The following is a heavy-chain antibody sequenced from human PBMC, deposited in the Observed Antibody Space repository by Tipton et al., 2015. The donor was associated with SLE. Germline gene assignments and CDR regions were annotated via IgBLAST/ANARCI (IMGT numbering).Heavy chain of an antibody. CDR1: GYRFTSYW. CDR2: IYPSDSHT. D-gene: IGHD2-2*01. CDR3: AGPPSPDCSSISCPPRY. Sequence: QSGPEVKEPGDSLKISCKGSGYRFTSYWIGWVRQMPGKGLEWMGIIYPSDSHTRYSPSFQGQVTISADKSISTAYLQWSSLKASDTAMYYGAGPPSPDCSSISCPPRYWGQGSLVPVSS. V-gene: IGHV5-51*03. J-gene: IGHJ4*02.